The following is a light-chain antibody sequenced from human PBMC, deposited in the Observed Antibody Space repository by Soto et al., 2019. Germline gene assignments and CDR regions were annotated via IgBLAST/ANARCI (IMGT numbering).Light chain of an antibody. J-gene: IGKJ1*01. CDR3: QQYGSSPWA. V-gene: IGKV3-20*01. CDR1: QSVSSSY. CDR2: GAS. Sequence: EIVLTQSPGTLSLSPGERATLPCRASQSVSSSYLAWYQQKPGQAPRLLIYGASSRATGIPDRFSGSGSGTDFTLTISRLEPEDVAVYYCQQYGSSPWAFGQGTKVEIK.